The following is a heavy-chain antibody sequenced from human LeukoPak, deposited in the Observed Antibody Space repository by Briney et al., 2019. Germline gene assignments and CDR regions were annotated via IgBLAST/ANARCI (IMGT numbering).Heavy chain of an antibody. CDR2: INPNSGGT. J-gene: IGHJ4*02. CDR3: ARGMGYSGHDGIDY. CDR1: GYTFTGYY. V-gene: IGHV1-2*02. D-gene: IGHD5-12*01. Sequence: ASVKVSCKASGYTFTGYYMHWVRQAPGQGLEWMGWINPNSGGTNYAQKFQGRVTMTRDTSISTAYMELSRLRSDDTAVYYSARGMGYSGHDGIDYWGQGTLVTVSS.